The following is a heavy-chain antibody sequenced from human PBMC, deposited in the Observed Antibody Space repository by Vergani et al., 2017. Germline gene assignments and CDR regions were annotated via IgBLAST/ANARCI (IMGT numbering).Heavy chain of an antibody. D-gene: IGHD2-8*01. Sequence: EVQLVESGGGLVQPGRSLRLSCTASGFTFGDYAMSWFRQAPGKGLEWVGFIRSKAYGGTTEYAASVKDRFTISRDDSKRIAYMQMNSLKTEDTDVYYYTREGYWTNGVCSMDWYFDLWGRGTLVTVSS. V-gene: IGHV3-49*03. CDR2: IRSKAYGGTT. J-gene: IGHJ2*01. CDR1: GFTFGDYA. CDR3: TREGYWTNGVCSMDWYFDL.